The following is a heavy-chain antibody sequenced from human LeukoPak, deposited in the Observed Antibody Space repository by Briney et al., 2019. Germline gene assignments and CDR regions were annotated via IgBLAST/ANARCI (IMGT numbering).Heavy chain of an antibody. V-gene: IGHV3-9*03. J-gene: IGHJ3*02. CDR1: GFTFYDYA. CDR3: AKDIKPVRGYQPNAFDI. CDR2: ASWDSTSI. D-gene: IGHD2-2*01. Sequence: ARSLSLSCAASGFTFYDYARHWLRHAPGQGLEGFSGASWDSTSIGYEDSVKGRFTISRANAKNYLYLQMIRLRAEAVSLYSCAKDIKPVRGYQPNAFDIWGQGTMVTVSA.